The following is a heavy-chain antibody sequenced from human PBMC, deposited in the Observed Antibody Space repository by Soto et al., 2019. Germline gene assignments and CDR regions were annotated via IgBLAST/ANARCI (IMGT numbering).Heavy chain of an antibody. Sequence: SETLSLTCSVSGVSISSYFWSWIRQPPGRGLEWIGYTYHRGSTNYSPSLKSRVAISLDTSENQFSLKVNSVTAADTAVYYCARIGGYHGPLDYWGQGTPVTVSS. CDR2: TYHRGST. CDR1: GVSISSYF. V-gene: IGHV4-59*01. D-gene: IGHD3-16*02. CDR3: ARIGGYHGPLDY. J-gene: IGHJ4*02.